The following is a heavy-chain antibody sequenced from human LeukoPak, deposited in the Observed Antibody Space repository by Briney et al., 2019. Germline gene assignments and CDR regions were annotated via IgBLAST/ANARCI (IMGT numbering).Heavy chain of an antibody. D-gene: IGHD3-9*01. J-gene: IGHJ3*02. CDR2: INHSGST. Sequence: SETLSLTCAVYGGSFSGYYWSWIRQPPGKGLEWIGEINHSGSTNHNPSLKSRVTISVDTSKNQFSLKLSSVTAADTAVYYCARGSGYDILTGPHDDAFDIWGQGTMVTVSS. CDR1: GGSFSGYY. CDR3: ARGSGYDILTGPHDDAFDI. V-gene: IGHV4-34*01.